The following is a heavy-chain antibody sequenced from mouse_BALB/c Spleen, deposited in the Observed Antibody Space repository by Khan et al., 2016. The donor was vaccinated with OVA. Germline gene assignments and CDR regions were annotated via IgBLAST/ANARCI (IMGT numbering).Heavy chain of an antibody. CDR1: GYSITSGYA. D-gene: IGHD1-1*01. J-gene: IGHJ2*01. CDR2: ISYSGVT. V-gene: IGHV3-2*02. CDR3: ARGNYYGYYFDY. Sequence: EVQLQESGPGLVKPSQSLSLTCTVTGYSITSGYAWNWIRQFPGNKLEWMGYISYSGVTSYTPFLKSRISITRDTSKNQFFLQLNSVTTEDTATYYCARGNYYGYYFDYWGQGTTLTGSS.